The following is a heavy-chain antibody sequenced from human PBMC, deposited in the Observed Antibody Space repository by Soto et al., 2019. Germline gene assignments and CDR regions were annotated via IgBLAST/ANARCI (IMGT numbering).Heavy chain of an antibody. D-gene: IGHD6-19*01. CDR1: GYSFTSYW. V-gene: IGHV5-51*01. CDR3: ARRLSTGWFFDF. J-gene: IGHJ4*02. CDR2: IYPGDSDT. Sequence: GESLKISCKGSGYSFTSYWIGWVRQMPGKGLEWMGIIYPGDSDTRYSPSFQGQVAFSADKSISTAYLQWSGLKASDTAIYYCARRLSTGWFFDFWGQGTLVTVS.